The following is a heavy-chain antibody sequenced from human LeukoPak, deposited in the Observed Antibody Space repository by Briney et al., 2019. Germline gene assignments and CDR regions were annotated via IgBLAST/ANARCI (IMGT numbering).Heavy chain of an antibody. Sequence: QPGGSLRLSCAASGFTFSSYAMHWVRQAPGKGLEWVAVISYDGSNKYYADSVKGRFTISRDNSKNTLYLQMNGLRAEDTAVYYCARLSLKLSGSTDYWAREPWSPSPQ. CDR3: ARLSLKLSGSTDY. V-gene: IGHV3-30-3*01. D-gene: IGHD3-10*01. CDR2: ISYDGSNK. J-gene: IGHJ4*02. CDR1: GFTFSSYA.